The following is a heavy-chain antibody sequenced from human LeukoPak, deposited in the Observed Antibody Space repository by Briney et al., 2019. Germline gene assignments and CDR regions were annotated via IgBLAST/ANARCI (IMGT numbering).Heavy chain of an antibody. CDR1: GYTFTGYY. CDR2: INPNRGGT. V-gene: IGHV1-2*02. D-gene: IGHD3-22*01. Sequence: EASVKVSCKASGYTFTGYYMHWVRQAPGQGLEWMGWINPNRGGTNYAQKLQGRVTMTTDTSTSTAYMELRSLRSDDTAVYYCARDYYYDSSGYYGGAWFDPWGQGTLVTVSS. CDR3: ARDYYYDSSGYYGGAWFDP. J-gene: IGHJ5*02.